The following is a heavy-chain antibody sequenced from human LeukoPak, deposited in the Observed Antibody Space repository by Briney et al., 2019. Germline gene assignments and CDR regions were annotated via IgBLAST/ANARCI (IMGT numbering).Heavy chain of an antibody. CDR3: AKDGDDFWSGYSHGLDY. D-gene: IGHD3-3*01. Sequence: ASVKVSCKTSGYTFTNYDINWVRQATGQGLEWMGWMNPNSGNTGYAQKFQGRVTMTRNTSISTAYMELSSLRAEDTAVYYCAKDGDDFWSGYSHGLDYWGQGTLVTVSS. J-gene: IGHJ4*02. CDR2: MNPNSGNT. V-gene: IGHV1-8*01. CDR1: GYTFTNYD.